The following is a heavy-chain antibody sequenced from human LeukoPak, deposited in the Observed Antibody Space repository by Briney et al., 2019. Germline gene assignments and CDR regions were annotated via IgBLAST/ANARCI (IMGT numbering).Heavy chain of an antibody. CDR3: ASRSSYFNY. J-gene: IGHJ4*02. V-gene: IGHV4-38-2*01. CDR2: IYHSGST. Sequence: SETLSLTCAVSGYSISSGYYWGWIRQPPGKGLEWIGSIYHSGSTYYNPSLKSRVTISVDTSKNQFSLKLSSVTAADTAVYYCASRSSYFNYWGQGTLVTVSS. CDR1: GYSISSGYY.